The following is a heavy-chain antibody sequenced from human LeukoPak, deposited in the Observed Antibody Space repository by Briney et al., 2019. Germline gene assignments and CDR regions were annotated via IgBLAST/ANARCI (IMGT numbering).Heavy chain of an antibody. V-gene: IGHV3-7*01. D-gene: IGHD2/OR15-2a*01. J-gene: IGHJ4*02. CDR1: GFTFSSYW. Sequence: GGSLRLSCAASGFTFSSYWMNWVRQAPGKGLGWVAYIKPDGSEKYYVDSVKGRFTISRDNAKNSLFLQMNSLRAEDTAVYYCVKLWDYWGQGTLVTVSS. CDR3: VKLWDY. CDR2: IKPDGSEK.